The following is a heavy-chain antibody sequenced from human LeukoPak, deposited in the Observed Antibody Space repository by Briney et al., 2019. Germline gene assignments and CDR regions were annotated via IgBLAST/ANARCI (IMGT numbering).Heavy chain of an antibody. J-gene: IGHJ4*02. D-gene: IGHD3-22*01. CDR2: ISGSGGST. V-gene: IGHV3-23*01. Sequence: PGGSLTLSCPAYGITVSSNYMNWVRPAPGKGLEWVSGISGSGGSTYYADTMKGRFTISRDNSKNTLHLQMNSLGAEDTAVYFCARGVGGYLDYWGQGTLVTVSS. CDR1: GITVSSNY. CDR3: ARGVGGYLDY.